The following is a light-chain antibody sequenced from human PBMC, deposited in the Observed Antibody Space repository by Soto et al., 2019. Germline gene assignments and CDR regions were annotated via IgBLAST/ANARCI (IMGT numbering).Light chain of an antibody. Sequence: DIVMTQSPATLSVSPGERATLSCRASQSVASNLAWYQQRPGQAPRLLIYGASTRATGVPVRFSGSGSGTEFTLPISSLQSEDFAVYYCHHYNNWPHTFGGGTKVEIK. V-gene: IGKV3-15*01. CDR2: GAS. J-gene: IGKJ4*01. CDR3: HHYNNWPHT. CDR1: QSVASN.